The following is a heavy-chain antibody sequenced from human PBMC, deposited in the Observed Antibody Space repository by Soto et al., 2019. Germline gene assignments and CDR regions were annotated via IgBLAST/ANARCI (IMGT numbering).Heavy chain of an antibody. CDR3: AREPRQPFASGSYDY. D-gene: IGHD3-10*01. CDR2: INHSGST. Sequence: SETLSLTCAVYGGSFSGYYWSWIRQPPGKGLEWTGEINHSGSTNYNPSLKSRVTISVDTSKNQFSLKLSSVTAADTAVYYCAREPRQPFASGSYDYWGQGTLVTVSS. J-gene: IGHJ4*02. CDR1: GGSFSGYY. V-gene: IGHV4-34*01.